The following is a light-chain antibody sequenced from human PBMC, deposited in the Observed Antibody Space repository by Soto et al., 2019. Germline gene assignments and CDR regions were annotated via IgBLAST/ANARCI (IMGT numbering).Light chain of an antibody. V-gene: IGLV2-11*01. CDR1: SSDVGAYNY. CDR3: AAWDDSLNGPV. Sequence: QSVLTQPRSVSGSPGQSVTISCTGTSSDVGAYNYVSWYQQHPGKAPKLLIFGVNQRPSGVPARFSGSKSGNTASLTVSGLQAEDEADYYCAAWDDSLNGPVFGGGTKVTVL. J-gene: IGLJ3*02. CDR2: GVN.